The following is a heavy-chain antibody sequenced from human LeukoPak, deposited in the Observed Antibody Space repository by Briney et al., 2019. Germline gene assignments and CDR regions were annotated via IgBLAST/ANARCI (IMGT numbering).Heavy chain of an antibody. D-gene: IGHD3-10*02. CDR2: IRYDGNNK. CDR3: AELGITMIGGV. CDR1: GFTFSDYS. Sequence: GGSLRLSCAASGFTFSDYSMHWVRQAPGKGLNWVAFIRYDGNNKYYADSVKGRFTISRDNSKNSLYLQMNSLRAEDTAVYYCAELGITMIGGVWGKGTTVTISS. V-gene: IGHV3-30*02. J-gene: IGHJ6*04.